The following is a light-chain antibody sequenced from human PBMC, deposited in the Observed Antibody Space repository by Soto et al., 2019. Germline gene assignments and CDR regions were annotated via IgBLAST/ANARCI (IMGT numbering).Light chain of an antibody. CDR2: DVS. CDR1: QSINNL. J-gene: IGKJ1*01. V-gene: IGKV1-5*01. Sequence: DVQMTHSPSTLSASLGDRVTITCRASQSINNLLAWYQQKPGKAPKFLIYDVSTLESGVPSRFSGSGSGTEFTLNISSLQPDDFATYYCQQYNTYSPRNPFGQGTKVDIK. CDR3: QQYNTYSPRNP.